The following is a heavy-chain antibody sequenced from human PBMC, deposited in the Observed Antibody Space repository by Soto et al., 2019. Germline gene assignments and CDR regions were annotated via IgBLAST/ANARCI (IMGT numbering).Heavy chain of an antibody. CDR3: ARDVEYQLHFYYYYGMDV. J-gene: IGHJ6*02. Sequence: AASVKVSCKASGYTFTSYGISWVRQAPGQGLEWMGWISAYNGNTNYAQKLQGRVTMTTDTSTSTAYMELRSLRSDDTAVYYCARDVEYQLHFYYYYGMDVWGQGTTVTVSS. D-gene: IGHD2-2*01. V-gene: IGHV1-18*01. CDR1: GYTFTSYG. CDR2: ISAYNGNT.